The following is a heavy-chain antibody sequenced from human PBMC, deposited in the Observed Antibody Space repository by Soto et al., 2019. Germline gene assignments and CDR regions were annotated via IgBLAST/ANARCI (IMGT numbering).Heavy chain of an antibody. CDR1: GYIFTSYN. D-gene: IGHD3-22*01. CDR3: ARDWHYYDSSGYPRVYGMDV. J-gene: IGHJ6*02. V-gene: IGHV1-8*02. CDR2: VNPDSGHT. Sequence: ASVKVSCKASGYIFTSYNINWVRQAAGHGLEWMGWVNPDSGHTIYAQKFQGRVTMTEDTSTDTAYMELSSLRSEDTAVYYCARDWHYYDSSGYPRVYGMDVWGQGTTVTVSS.